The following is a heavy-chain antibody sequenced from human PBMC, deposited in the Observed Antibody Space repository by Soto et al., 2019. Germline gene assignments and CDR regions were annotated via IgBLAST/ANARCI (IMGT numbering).Heavy chain of an antibody. D-gene: IGHD3-10*01. CDR1: GGSITRGGYY. Sequence: SETLSLTCTVSGGSITRGGYYWSWIRQRPGKGLDWIGYIYYTASTYYNPSLKSRGTISVHTSKNQFYLKLSYVTSADTAVDYCARALLGFGELGPIGYGMDVWGQGTTVTVSS. CDR3: ARALLGFGELGPIGYGMDV. V-gene: IGHV4-31*03. J-gene: IGHJ6*02. CDR2: IYYTAST.